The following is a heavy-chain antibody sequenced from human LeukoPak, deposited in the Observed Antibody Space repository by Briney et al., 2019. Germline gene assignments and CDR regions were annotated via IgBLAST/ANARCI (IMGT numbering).Heavy chain of an antibody. CDR1: GASFSGYY. J-gene: IGHJ6*02. CDR3: AGWGGSCYFYYYYYGMDV. Sequence: SETLSPTCAVYGASFSGYYWGWIRQPPGKGLGWIGEINHSGSTNYNPSLKSRVTISVDTSNHQISLKVSSVAAADAAVYYCAGWGGSCYFYYYYYGMDVWGQGTTVTVPS. CDR2: INHSGST. V-gene: IGHV4-34*01. D-gene: IGHD3-22*01.